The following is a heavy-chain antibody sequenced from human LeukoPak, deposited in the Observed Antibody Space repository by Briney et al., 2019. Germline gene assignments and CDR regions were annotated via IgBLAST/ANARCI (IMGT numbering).Heavy chain of an antibody. CDR1: GFTFSSYE. D-gene: IGHD4-17*01. Sequence: GGSLRLSCAASGFTFSSYEMNWVRQAPGKGLEWVSYISSSGSTIYYADSVKGRFTIFRDNAKNSLYLQMNSLRAEDTAVYYCARGAYGDYGGGSDYWGQGTLVTVSS. CDR2: ISSSGSTI. CDR3: ARGAYGDYGGGSDY. V-gene: IGHV3-48*03. J-gene: IGHJ4*02.